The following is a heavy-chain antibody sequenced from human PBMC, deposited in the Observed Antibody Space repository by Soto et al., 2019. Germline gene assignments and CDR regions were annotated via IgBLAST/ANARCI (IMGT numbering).Heavy chain of an antibody. CDR3: AREGITMVRGVISDYYGMDV. J-gene: IGHJ6*02. CDR1: GFTFSGYG. Sequence: GGSLRLSCAASGFTFSGYGMHWVRQAPGKGLEWVAVIWYDGSNKYYADSVKGRFTISRDNSKNTLYLQMNSLRAEDTAVYYCAREGITMVRGVISDYYGMDVWGQGTTVTVS. CDR2: IWYDGSNK. V-gene: IGHV3-33*01. D-gene: IGHD3-10*01.